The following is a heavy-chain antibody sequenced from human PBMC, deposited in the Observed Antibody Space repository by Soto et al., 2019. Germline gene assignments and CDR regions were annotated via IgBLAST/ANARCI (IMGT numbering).Heavy chain of an antibody. CDR3: ASGPGWLQLGY. Sequence: QEQLVESGGGVVQPGRSLRLSCVASGFSFSSYGMHWVRQAPGKGLEWVAVIWYDGSKKYYADSVKGRFTISRDNSKNTLYLQMNSLRAEDTAVYYCASGPGWLQLGYWGQGTLVTVSS. J-gene: IGHJ4*02. V-gene: IGHV3-33*03. CDR2: IWYDGSKK. D-gene: IGHD5-12*01. CDR1: GFSFSSYG.